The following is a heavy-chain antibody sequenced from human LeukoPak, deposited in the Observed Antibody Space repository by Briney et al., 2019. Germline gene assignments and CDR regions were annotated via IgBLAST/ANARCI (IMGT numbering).Heavy chain of an antibody. D-gene: IGHD3-16*01. Sequence: PGGSLRLSCAASGFSVSTYAMHWVRQAPGKGLEWVAFIWDDGGNKYYADSVKGRFTLSRDKSKNTLYLRMDRLRAEDTAVYYCAGDPPRGGWALDYWGQGTLVTVSS. CDR3: AGDPPRGGWALDY. CDR2: IWDDGGNK. CDR1: GFSVSTYA. J-gene: IGHJ4*02. V-gene: IGHV3-33*01.